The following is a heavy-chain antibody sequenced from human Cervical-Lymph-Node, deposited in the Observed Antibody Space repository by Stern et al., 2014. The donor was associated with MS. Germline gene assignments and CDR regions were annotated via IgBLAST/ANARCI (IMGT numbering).Heavy chain of an antibody. D-gene: IGHD1-26*01. CDR1: GGTFTRYD. CDR3: ARGELKEGLVRGMDV. Sequence: QVQLVQSGAEVKKPGSSVKVSCKASGGTFTRYDISWVRQAPGQGLEWMGGIIPNFGTANYAQTFQGRVTITADESTSTAYMELSSRSSEDTAVYYCARGELKEGLVRGMDVWGQGTTVTVSS. J-gene: IGHJ6*02. V-gene: IGHV1-69*01. CDR2: IIPNFGTA.